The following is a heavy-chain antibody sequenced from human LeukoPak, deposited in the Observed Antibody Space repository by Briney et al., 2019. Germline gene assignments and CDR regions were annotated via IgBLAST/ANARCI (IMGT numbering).Heavy chain of an antibody. D-gene: IGHD6-13*01. CDR1: GFTFSSYG. J-gene: IGHJ4*02. CDR2: ISYDGRNK. Sequence: GGSLRLSCAASGFTFSSYGMHWVRQAPGKGLEWVAVISYDGRNKYYADSVKGRFTISRDNSKNTLYLQMNSLRAEDTAVYYCAKEGLQPFFDYWGQGTLVTVSS. V-gene: IGHV3-30*18. CDR3: AKEGLQPFFDY.